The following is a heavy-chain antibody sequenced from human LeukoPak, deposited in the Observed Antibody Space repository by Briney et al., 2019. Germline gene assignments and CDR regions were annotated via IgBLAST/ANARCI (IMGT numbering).Heavy chain of an antibody. V-gene: IGHV3-11*04. J-gene: IGHJ4*02. CDR1: GFTFSDYY. Sequence: GGSLRLSCAASGFTFSDYYMSWIRQAPGKGLEWVSYISGSGSIIYYADSVKGRFTISRDNAKNSLYLQMNSLGAEDTAVYYCASSHLAYCSGGSCYSGYWGQGTLVTVSS. D-gene: IGHD2-15*01. CDR2: ISGSGSII. CDR3: ASSHLAYCSGGSCYSGY.